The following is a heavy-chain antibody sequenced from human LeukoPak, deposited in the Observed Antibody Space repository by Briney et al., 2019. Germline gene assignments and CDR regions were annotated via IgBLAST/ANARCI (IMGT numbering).Heavy chain of an antibody. J-gene: IGHJ4*02. D-gene: IGHD5-18*01. Sequence: TGGSLRLSRAASGFNFSNYAMHWVRQAPGKGLEWVAVISYEGNNKYYAVSVKGRFTISRDNSENKQYLQMNSLRPEDRAVYYCARGGSYGYSYGKVDYWGQGTLVTVSS. CDR3: ARGGSYGYSYGKVDY. CDR2: ISYEGNNK. V-gene: IGHV3-30*04. CDR1: GFNFSNYA.